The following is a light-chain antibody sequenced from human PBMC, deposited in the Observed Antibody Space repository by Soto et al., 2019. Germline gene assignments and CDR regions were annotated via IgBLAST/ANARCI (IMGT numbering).Light chain of an antibody. CDR1: QSLVYSNGNSY. V-gene: IGKV2-30*01. CDR3: MQGTYWPAT. Sequence: DVVMTQSPLSLPVTLGQPASISCRSSQSLVYSNGNSYLTWFQQRPGQSPRRLIYEVSNRDSGVPDRFSGSGSGTDFTLKISRVEAEDVGVYYCMQGTYWPATFGQGTKVEIK. J-gene: IGKJ1*01. CDR2: EVS.